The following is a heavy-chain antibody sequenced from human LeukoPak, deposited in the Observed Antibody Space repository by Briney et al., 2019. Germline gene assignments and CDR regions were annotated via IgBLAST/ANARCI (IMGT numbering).Heavy chain of an antibody. CDR2: IYYTGIT. CDR3: ARLEAGPFDY. Sequence: SETLSLTCSVSGDSISGYYWSWIRQPPGKGLEWIGYIYYTGITNYNSSLKSRVIMSVDTSKNQFSLKLSSVTAADTAIYYCARLEAGPFDYWGQGTLVTVSS. J-gene: IGHJ4*02. CDR1: GDSISGYY. D-gene: IGHD6-19*01. V-gene: IGHV4-59*08.